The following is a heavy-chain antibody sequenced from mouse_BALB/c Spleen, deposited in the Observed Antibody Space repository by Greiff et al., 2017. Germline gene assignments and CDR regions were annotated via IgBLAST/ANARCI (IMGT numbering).Heavy chain of an antibody. CDR2: ISYDGSN. V-gene: IGHV3-6*02. J-gene: IGHJ3*01. CDR1: GYSITSGYY. CDR3: ARDYYGSSLAWFAY. Sequence: LMESGPGLVKPSQSLSLTCSVTGYSITSGYYWNWIRQFPGNKLEWMGYISYDGSNNYNPSLKNRISITRDTSKNQFFLKLNSVTTEDTATYYCARDYYGSSLAWFAYWGQGTLVTVSA. D-gene: IGHD1-1*01.